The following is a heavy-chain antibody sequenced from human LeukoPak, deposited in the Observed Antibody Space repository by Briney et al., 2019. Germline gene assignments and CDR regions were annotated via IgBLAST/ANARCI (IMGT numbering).Heavy chain of an antibody. CDR3: AGDHVSSGWYVGFDY. CDR1: GFTVNNNY. D-gene: IGHD6-19*01. J-gene: IGHJ4*02. CDR2: MYSGGST. V-gene: IGHV3-53*01. Sequence: GGSLRLSCAASGFTVNNNYVSWVRQAPGKGLEWLSVMYSGGSTYYADSVKGRFTISRDNSKNALFLQMNSLRVEDTAVYYCAGDHVSSGWYVGFDYWGQGTLVTVSS.